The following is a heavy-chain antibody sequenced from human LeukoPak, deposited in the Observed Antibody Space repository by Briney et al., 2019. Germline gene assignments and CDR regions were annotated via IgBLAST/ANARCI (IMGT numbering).Heavy chain of an antibody. CDR1: GFTVSTNY. CDR3: VRVVYYDSSGHPAFYFDY. Sequence: GGSLRLSCAASGFTVSTNYMSWVREAPGKGLEWVSVIYSGGSTYYADSVKGRYTVSRDNSKNTLYLQMNILRAEDTAVYYCVRVVYYDSSGHPAFYFDYWGQGTLVTVSS. J-gene: IGHJ4*02. CDR2: IYSGGST. D-gene: IGHD3-22*01. V-gene: IGHV3-53*01.